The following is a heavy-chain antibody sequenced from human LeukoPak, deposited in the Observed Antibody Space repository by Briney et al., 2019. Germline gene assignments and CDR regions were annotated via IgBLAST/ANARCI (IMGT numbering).Heavy chain of an antibody. V-gene: IGHV4-34*01. CDR3: ARGSLYDSSLDWFDP. J-gene: IGHJ5*02. CDR1: GGSFSGYY. CDR2: INHSGTT. D-gene: IGHD3-22*01. Sequence: SETLSFTGAVYGGSFSGYYWSWIRQPPGNGLKWIGKINHSGTTNDNPSLKSRVTISVDTSKNQFSLQLSSVAAADAAVYYCARGSLYDSSLDWFDPWGQGTLVTAFS.